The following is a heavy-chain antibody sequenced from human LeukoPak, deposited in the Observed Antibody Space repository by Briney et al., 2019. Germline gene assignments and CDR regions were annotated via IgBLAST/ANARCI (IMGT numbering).Heavy chain of an antibody. V-gene: IGHV1-18*01. CDR3: ATQTRDDSSGYRFGY. J-gene: IGHJ4*02. CDR1: GYTFTTYG. D-gene: IGHD3-22*01. Sequence: ASVKVSCKASGYTFTTYGISWVRQAPGQGLEWMGWISTYNGDTNSAQKLQGRVTMTADTSTSTTYMELRSLRAEDTAVYYCATQTRDDSSGYRFGYWGQGTLVTVSS. CDR2: ISTYNGDT.